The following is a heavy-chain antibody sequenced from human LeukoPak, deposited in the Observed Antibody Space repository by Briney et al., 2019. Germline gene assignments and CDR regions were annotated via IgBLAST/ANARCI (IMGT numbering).Heavy chain of an antibody. J-gene: IGHJ4*02. V-gene: IGHV4-34*01. Sequence: KPSETLSLTCAVYGGSFSGYYWSWIRQPPGKGLEWIGEINHSGSTNYNPSLKSRVTISVDRSKNQFSLKLSSVTAADTAVYYCARASPYYDFDYWGQGTLVTVSS. CDR3: ARASPYYDFDY. D-gene: IGHD3-22*01. CDR2: INHSGST. CDR1: GGSFSGYY.